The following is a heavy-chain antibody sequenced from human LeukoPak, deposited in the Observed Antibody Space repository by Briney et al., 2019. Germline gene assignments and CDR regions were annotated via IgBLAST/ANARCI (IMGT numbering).Heavy chain of an antibody. Sequence: GGSLRPSCAASGFTFDDYGMSWVRHAPGKGLEWVSGINWNGDSTGYADSVKGRFTISRDNAKNSLYLQMNSLRDDDTSVYYCARDASALYWGRGTPVTVSS. J-gene: IGHJ4*02. CDR1: GFTFDDYG. D-gene: IGHD6-19*01. CDR2: INWNGDST. V-gene: IGHV3-20*04. CDR3: ARDASALY.